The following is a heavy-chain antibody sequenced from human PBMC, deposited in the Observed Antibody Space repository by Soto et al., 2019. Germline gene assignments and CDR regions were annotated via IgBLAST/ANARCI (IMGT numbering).Heavy chain of an antibody. CDR3: AKAGGRKRWLQSPLDY. V-gene: IGHV3-30*18. D-gene: IGHD5-12*01. J-gene: IGHJ4*02. CDR2: ISYDGSNK. CDR1: GFSFSSYG. Sequence: QVQLVESGGGVVQPGRSLRLSCAASGFSFSSYGMHWVRQAPGKGLEWVAVISYDGSNKYYADSVKGRFTISRDNSKNTLYLQMNSLRAEDTAVYYCAKAGGRKRWLQSPLDYWGQGTLVTVSS.